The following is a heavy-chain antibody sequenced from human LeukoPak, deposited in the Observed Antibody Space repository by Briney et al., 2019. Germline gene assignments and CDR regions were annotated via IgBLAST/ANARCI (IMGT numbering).Heavy chain of an antibody. CDR2: IRYDGSNK. CDR3: AKDHRAYCGGDCVDFDY. Sequence: AGGSLRRSGAASGFTFSSYGMHWVRKAPGKGLEGVAFIRYDGSNKYYADSVKGRFTISRDNSKNTLYLQMNSLRAEDTAVYYCAKDHRAYCGGDCVDFDYWGQGTLVTVSS. CDR1: GFTFSSYG. V-gene: IGHV3-30*02. J-gene: IGHJ4*02. D-gene: IGHD2-21*02.